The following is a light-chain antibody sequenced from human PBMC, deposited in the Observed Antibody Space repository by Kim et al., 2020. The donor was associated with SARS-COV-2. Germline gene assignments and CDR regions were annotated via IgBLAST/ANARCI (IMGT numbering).Light chain of an antibody. J-gene: IGKJ5*01. CDR1: QDIRND. V-gene: IGKV1-17*01. Sequence: ASVGDRVTITCRASQDIRNDLGWYQQNPGRAPKRLNYGASSLQSGVPSRFSGSGSGTEFPLTISSLQPEDFATYFCLHHNNYPITFGQGTRLEIK. CDR2: GAS. CDR3: LHHNNYPIT.